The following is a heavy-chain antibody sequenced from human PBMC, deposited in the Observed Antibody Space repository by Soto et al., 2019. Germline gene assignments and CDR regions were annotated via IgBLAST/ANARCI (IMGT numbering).Heavy chain of an antibody. CDR2: ISGSGGSK. CDR3: AKGPYYYDSSGYAEYFQH. Sequence: EVQLLESGGGLVQPGGSLSLSCAASGFTFSSYAMSWVRRAPGKGLEGVSAISGSGGSKYYADSVKGRFTISRDNSKNTLYLQMNSLRAEDTAVYYCAKGPYYYDSSGYAEYFQHWGQGTLVTVSS. J-gene: IGHJ1*01. D-gene: IGHD3-22*01. CDR1: GFTFSSYA. V-gene: IGHV3-23*01.